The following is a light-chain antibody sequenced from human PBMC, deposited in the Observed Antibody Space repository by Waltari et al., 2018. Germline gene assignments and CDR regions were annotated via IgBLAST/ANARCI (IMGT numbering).Light chain of an antibody. Sequence: QSVLTQPPSTSGAPGQRVAISCSGSSSNIGSNYVYWYQQLPGTAPKLPLYRNSQRPSGVPDRFAGSKSGTSASLAISGLRSEDESDYYCAVWDDSLSGPVLGGGTKLTVL. V-gene: IGLV1-47*01. CDR2: RNS. J-gene: IGLJ3*02. CDR3: AVWDDSLSGPV. CDR1: SSNIGSNY.